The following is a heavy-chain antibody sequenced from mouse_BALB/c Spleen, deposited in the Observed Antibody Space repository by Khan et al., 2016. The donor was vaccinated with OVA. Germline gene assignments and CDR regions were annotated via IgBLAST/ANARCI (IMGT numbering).Heavy chain of an antibody. CDR3: ERDYCGTPFSY. Sequence: EVELVESGGGLVKPGGSLKLSCAASGFTFSDYYMYWVRQTPEKRLEWVATISDGGSYTYYPDSVKGRFTISRDDAKNNLYLQMSRLKSEDTAIYYCERDYCGTPFSYWGQGTLVTVSA. J-gene: IGHJ3*01. CDR2: ISDGGSYT. D-gene: IGHD2-1*01. V-gene: IGHV5-4*02. CDR1: GFTFSDYY.